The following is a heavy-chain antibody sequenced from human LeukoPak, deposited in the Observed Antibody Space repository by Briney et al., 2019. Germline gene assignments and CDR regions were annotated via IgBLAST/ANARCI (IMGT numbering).Heavy chain of an antibody. D-gene: IGHD4-17*01. CDR3: ARQSGLVTTHFDY. J-gene: IGHJ4*02. Sequence: PSETLSLTCAVCGGSFSSYYWSWIRQPPGKGLEWIGYIYYSGSTNYNPSLKSRVTISVDTSKNQFSLKLSSVTAADTAVYYCARQSGLVTTHFDYWGQGTLVTVSS. V-gene: IGHV4-59*08. CDR1: GGSFSSYY. CDR2: IYYSGST.